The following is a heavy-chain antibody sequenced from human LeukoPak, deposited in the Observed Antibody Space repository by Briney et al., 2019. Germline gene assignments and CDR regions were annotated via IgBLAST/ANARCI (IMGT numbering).Heavy chain of an antibody. V-gene: IGHV1-24*01. CDR3: AGPTGAYDS. J-gene: IGHJ5*01. D-gene: IGHD7-27*01. CDR2: FDHEDGKT. Sequence: ASVKVSCKVSGHAVTEFSIHWVRQAPGKGVEWLGGFDHEDGKTVYAQSFQGRLTMTEDTSTDTAYMELDRLTSDDTAVYFWAGPTGAYDSWGQGTLVIVSS. CDR1: GHAVTEFS.